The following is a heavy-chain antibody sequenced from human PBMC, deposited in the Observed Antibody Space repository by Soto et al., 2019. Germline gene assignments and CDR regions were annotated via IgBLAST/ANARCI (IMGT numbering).Heavy chain of an antibody. D-gene: IGHD3-16*02. CDR2: ISSSGSTI. CDR3: ARVSQSFIEYFQH. V-gene: IGHV3-48*03. CDR1: GFTFRSYE. Sequence: GGFLRLSCAASGFTFRSYEMNWVRQAPGKGLEWVSYISSSGSTIYYADSVKGRFTISRDNAKNSLYLQMNSLRAEDTAFYYWARVSQSFIEYFQHWGQGTLVTVSS. J-gene: IGHJ1*01.